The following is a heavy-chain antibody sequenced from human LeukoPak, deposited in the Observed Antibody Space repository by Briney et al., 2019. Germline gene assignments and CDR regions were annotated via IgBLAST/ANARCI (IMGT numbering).Heavy chain of an antibody. V-gene: IGHV3-53*01. Sequence: GGSLRLSCADPGFTVSCNHMSWVRQAPGKGLEWVSVIYNDGNTYYTDSVKGRFTISRDNSKNTIFLQMNSLRAEDTAMYYCARDREVVTARAQMDIWGKGTTVTVSS. CDR3: ARDREVVTARAQMDI. CDR2: IYNDGNT. J-gene: IGHJ6*04. CDR1: GFTVSCNH. D-gene: IGHD2-21*02.